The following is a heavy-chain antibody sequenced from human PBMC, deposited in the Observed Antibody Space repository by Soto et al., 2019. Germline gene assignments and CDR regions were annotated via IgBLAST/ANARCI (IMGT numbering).Heavy chain of an antibody. Sequence: SETLSLTCAVYGGSFSGYYWSWIRQPPGKGLEWIGEINHSGSTNYNPSLKSRVTISVDTSKNQFSLKLSSVTAADTAVYYCARGSHYYYSSGYFYWGQGTLVTVSS. CDR1: GGSFSGYY. J-gene: IGHJ4*02. D-gene: IGHD3-22*01. V-gene: IGHV4-34*01. CDR3: ARGSHYYYSSGYFY. CDR2: INHSGST.